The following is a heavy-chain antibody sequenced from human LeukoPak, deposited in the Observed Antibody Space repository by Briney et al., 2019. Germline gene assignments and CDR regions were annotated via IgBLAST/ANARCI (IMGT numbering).Heavy chain of an antibody. CDR3: ARDQGSSWYSVGRFDY. J-gene: IGHJ4*02. D-gene: IGHD6-13*01. CDR2: IKTDGSTT. Sequence: PGGSLRLSCAASGFTVSSNYMSWVRQAPGKGLVWVSHIKTDGSTTAYADSVKGRFTISRDNAKNTLYLQMNSLRAEDTAVYYCARDQGSSWYSVGRFDYWGQGTLVTVSS. CDR1: GFTVSSNY. V-gene: IGHV3-74*01.